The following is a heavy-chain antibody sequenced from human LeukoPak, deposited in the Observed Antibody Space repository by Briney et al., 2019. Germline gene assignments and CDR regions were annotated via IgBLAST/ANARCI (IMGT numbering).Heavy chain of an antibody. D-gene: IGHD3-10*01. Sequence: SVKVSCKAFGGTFSSYAISWVRQAPGQGLEWMGGIIPIFGTANYAQKFQGRVTITTDESTSTAYMELSSLRSEDTAVYYCAREISEGSYFDYWGQGTLVTVSS. CDR3: AREISEGSYFDY. V-gene: IGHV1-69*05. J-gene: IGHJ4*02. CDR2: IIPIFGTA. CDR1: GGTFSSYA.